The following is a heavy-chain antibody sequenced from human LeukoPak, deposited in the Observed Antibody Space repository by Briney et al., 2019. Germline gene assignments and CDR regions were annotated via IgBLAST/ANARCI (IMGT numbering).Heavy chain of an antibody. CDR2: ISSTGTYT. CDR3: ATDPTKGY. Sequence: PGGSLRLSCAASGFTFSSYNMNWVRQAPGKGLECVSSISSTGTYTYYADSVTGRFTISRDNAKNSLYLQMDSLRAEDTAVYYCATDPTKGYWGQGTLVTVSS. CDR1: GFTFSSYN. D-gene: IGHD1-26*01. V-gene: IGHV3-21*01. J-gene: IGHJ4*02.